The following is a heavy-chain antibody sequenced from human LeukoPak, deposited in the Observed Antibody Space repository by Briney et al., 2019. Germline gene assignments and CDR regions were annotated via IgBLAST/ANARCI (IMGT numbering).Heavy chain of an antibody. D-gene: IGHD1-26*01. CDR2: IYYSGST. CDR1: GDSISSYY. Sequence: SETLSLTCTVSGDSISSYYWSWIRQPPGKGLEWIGYIYYSGSTNYNPSLKSRVTISVGTSKNQFSLKLSSVTAADTAVYYCARHIAVGATHYFDYWGQGTLVTVSS. CDR3: ARHIAVGATHYFDY. J-gene: IGHJ4*02. V-gene: IGHV4-59*08.